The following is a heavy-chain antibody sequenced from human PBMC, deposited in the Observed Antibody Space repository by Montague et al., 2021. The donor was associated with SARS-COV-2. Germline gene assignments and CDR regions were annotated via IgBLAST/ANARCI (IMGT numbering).Heavy chain of an antibody. CDR2: IYYSGST. J-gene: IGHJ4*02. V-gene: IGHV4-39*01. Sequence: SETLSLTCTVSGGSISSSSYYWGWIRQPPGKGLEWIGSIYYSGSTYYNPSLKSRVTISVDTSKNQFSLKLSSVTAADTAVYYCARLLSWLAAAGTIHYFDYWGQGTLVTVSS. CDR1: GGSISSSSYY. D-gene: IGHD6-13*01. CDR3: ARLLSWLAAAGTIHYFDY.